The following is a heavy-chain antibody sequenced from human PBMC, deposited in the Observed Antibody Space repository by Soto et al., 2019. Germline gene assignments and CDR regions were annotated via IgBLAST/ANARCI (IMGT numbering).Heavy chain of an antibody. Sequence: QVQLQESGPGLVKPSETLSLTCTVSVGSISSYYWSWIRQPPGKGLEWIGYIYYSGSANYNPSLKSRVTLSVDTSKNQFSLKLSSVTAADTAVYYCARVGWSYSSCWYGWCDPWGQGTLVTVSS. J-gene: IGHJ5*02. CDR2: IYYSGSA. V-gene: IGHV4-59*01. D-gene: IGHD6-19*01. CDR3: ARVGWSYSSCWYGWCDP. CDR1: VGSISSYY.